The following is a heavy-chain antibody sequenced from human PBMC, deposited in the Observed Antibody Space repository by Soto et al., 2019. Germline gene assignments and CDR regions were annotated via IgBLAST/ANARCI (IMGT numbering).Heavy chain of an antibody. D-gene: IGHD6-13*01. CDR1: GFSFSDYS. CDR2: ITHTGTNA. J-gene: IGHJ5*02. Sequence: PGGSLRLSCTASGFSFSDYSFNWVRQAPGKWLEWVSSITHTGTNAYYADSVKGRFTISRDNAKNYLYLEMHSLRPDDTALYYCAKGGSAALIAAAGTDNWFDPWGQGXQVTVYS. CDR3: AKGGSAALIAAAGTDNWFDP. V-gene: IGHV3-21*04.